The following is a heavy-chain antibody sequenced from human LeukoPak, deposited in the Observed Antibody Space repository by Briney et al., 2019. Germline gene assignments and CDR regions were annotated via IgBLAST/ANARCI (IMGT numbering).Heavy chain of an antibody. CDR1: GFTFDDYA. D-gene: IGHD2-15*01. J-gene: IGHJ3*02. CDR3: AKDPEKDSFGAFDI. Sequence: GRSLRLSCAASGFTFDDYAMHWVRQAPGKGLEGVSGISWNSGSIGYADSVKGRFTISRDNAKNSLYLQMNSLRAEDTALYYCAKDPEKDSFGAFDIWGQGTMVTVSS. V-gene: IGHV3-9*01. CDR2: ISWNSGSI.